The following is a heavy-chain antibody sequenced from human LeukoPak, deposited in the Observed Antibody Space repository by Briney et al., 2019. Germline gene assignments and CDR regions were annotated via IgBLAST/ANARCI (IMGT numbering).Heavy chain of an antibody. CDR1: GFIFSQYS. V-gene: IGHV3-48*01. Sequence: GGSLRLSCAASGFIFSQYSMNWVRQAPGKGLEWVSHIRSSSETFYADSVKGRVTISRDNARNSLYLQMNNLRGEDTAIYYCARDAGNSGYGCDLWGQGTLVTVSS. J-gene: IGHJ5*02. D-gene: IGHD5-12*01. CDR3: ARDAGNSGYGCDL. CDR2: IRSSSET.